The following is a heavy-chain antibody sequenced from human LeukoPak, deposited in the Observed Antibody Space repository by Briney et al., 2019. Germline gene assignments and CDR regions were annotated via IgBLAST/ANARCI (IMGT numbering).Heavy chain of an antibody. CDR2: IWYDGSNK. CDR3: AKGGYCSSTSCYTGAFDI. CDR1: GFTFSSYG. Sequence: GGSLRLSCAASGFTFSSYGMHWVRQAPGKGLEWVAVIWYDGSNKYYADSVKGRFTISRDNSKNTLYLQMNSLRAEDTAVYYCAKGGYCSSTSCYTGAFDIWGQGTMVTVS. J-gene: IGHJ3*02. V-gene: IGHV3-30*02. D-gene: IGHD2-2*02.